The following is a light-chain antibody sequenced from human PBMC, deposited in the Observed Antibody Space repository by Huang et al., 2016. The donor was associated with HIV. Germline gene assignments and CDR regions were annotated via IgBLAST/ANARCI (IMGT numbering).Light chain of an antibody. CDR2: AAS. V-gene: IGKV1-39*01. J-gene: IGKJ4*01. Sequence: DIQMIQSPSSLSASVGDRVTITCRASQSINSYLNWYQQKPGKAPKVLIYAASSLQSGVPSRFSGSGSGTDFTLTINSLQPEDFAIYYCQQSYNTPLTFGGGTRLEIK. CDR1: QSINSY. CDR3: QQSYNTPLT.